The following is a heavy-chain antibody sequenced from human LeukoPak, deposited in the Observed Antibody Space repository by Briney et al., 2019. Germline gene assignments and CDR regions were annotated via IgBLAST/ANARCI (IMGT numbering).Heavy chain of an antibody. D-gene: IGHD3-22*01. CDR1: GFTFDDYG. J-gene: IGHJ3*02. CDR3: ARDRLSLYYDSRSDAFDI. Sequence: PGGSLRLSCAASGFTFDDYGMSWVCQAPGKGLEWVSGINWNGGSTGYADSVKGRFTISRDNAKNSLYLQMNSLRAEDTALYYCARDRLSLYYDSRSDAFDIWGQGTMVTVSS. V-gene: IGHV3-20*04. CDR2: INWNGGST.